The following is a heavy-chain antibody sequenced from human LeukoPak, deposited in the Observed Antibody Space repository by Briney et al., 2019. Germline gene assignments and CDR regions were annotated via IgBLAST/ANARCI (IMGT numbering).Heavy chain of an antibody. D-gene: IGHD3-10*01. CDR1: GFSFSTNP. J-gene: IGHJ3*02. Sequence: GGSLRLSCAASGFSFSTNPMSWVRQAPGKGLEWVSAISPDKTYYADSVKGRLTISRDNHKNTVDLHMNSPRAEDTAIYYCVKAHVDRAFTRSFEIWGQGIVVTVSS. V-gene: IGHV3-23*01. CDR2: ISPDKT. CDR3: VKAHVDRAFTRSFEI.